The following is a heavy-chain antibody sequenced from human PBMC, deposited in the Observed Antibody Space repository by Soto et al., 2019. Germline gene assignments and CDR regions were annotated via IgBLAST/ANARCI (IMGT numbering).Heavy chain of an antibody. J-gene: IGHJ4*02. D-gene: IGHD3-10*01. CDR2: ISYDGSKK. CDR3: ARVYGSGSVH. V-gene: IGHV3-30-3*01. CDR1: GFTFSSYA. Sequence: QVQLVESGGGVVQPGRSLRLSCAASGFTFSSYAMHWVRQAPGKGLEWVAVISYDGSKKYYADSVKGRFTISRDNSKNTLYLQMNSLRAEDTAVYYCARVYGSGSVHWGQGTLVTVSS.